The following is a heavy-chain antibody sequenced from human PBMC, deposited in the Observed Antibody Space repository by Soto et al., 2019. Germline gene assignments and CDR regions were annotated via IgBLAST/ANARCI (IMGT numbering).Heavy chain of an antibody. Sequence: GGSLRLSCAASGFTFSSYGMHWVRQAPGKGLEWVAVISYDGSNKYYADSVKGRFTISRDNSKNTLYLQMNSLRAEDTAVYYCAMGLTTVTTYAFDIWGQGTMVTVSS. CDR2: ISYDGSNK. J-gene: IGHJ3*02. D-gene: IGHD4-17*01. CDR3: AMGLTTVTTYAFDI. V-gene: IGHV3-30*03. CDR1: GFTFSSYG.